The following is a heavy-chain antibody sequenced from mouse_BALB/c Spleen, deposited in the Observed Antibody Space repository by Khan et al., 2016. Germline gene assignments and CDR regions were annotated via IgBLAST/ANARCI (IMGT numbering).Heavy chain of an antibody. D-gene: IGHD3-3*01. J-gene: IGHJ4*01. CDR2: IWWDADK. CDR3: ARREGGRAMDY. Sequence: QVTLTASGPGILQPSQTLSLTCSFSGFSLSTSGMGVGWIRQPSGKGLEWLAHIWWDADKRSNPALKRRLTISKDTSSNQVFLTIASVDTADTATYYCARREGGRAMDYGGQGTSVTVSS. V-gene: IGHV8-12*01. CDR1: GFSLSTSGMG.